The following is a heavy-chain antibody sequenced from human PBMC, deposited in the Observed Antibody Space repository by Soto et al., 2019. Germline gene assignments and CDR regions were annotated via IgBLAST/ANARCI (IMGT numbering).Heavy chain of an antibody. CDR2: IIPIFGTA. CDR1: GGTFSSYA. J-gene: IGHJ3*02. Sequence: ASVKVSCKASGGTFSSYAISWVRQAPGQGLEWMGGIIPIFGTANYAQKFQGRVTITADESTSTAYMELSSLRSEDTAVYYCASSGSPDAFDIWGQGTMVTVSS. V-gene: IGHV1-69*13. D-gene: IGHD3-10*01. CDR3: ASSGSPDAFDI.